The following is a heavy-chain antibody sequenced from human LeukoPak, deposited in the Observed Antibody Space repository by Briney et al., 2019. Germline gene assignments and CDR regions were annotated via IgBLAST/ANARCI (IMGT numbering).Heavy chain of an antibody. Sequence: SVKVSCKASGGTFSSYAINWVRQAPGQGLEWMGGIIPIFGTANYAQKFQGRVTITADESTSTAYMELSSLRSEDTAVYYCASSSSGYPIYYMDVWGKGTTVTVSS. V-gene: IGHV1-69*13. CDR1: GGTFSSYA. CDR2: IIPIFGTA. J-gene: IGHJ6*03. CDR3: ASSSSGYPIYYMDV. D-gene: IGHD3-22*01.